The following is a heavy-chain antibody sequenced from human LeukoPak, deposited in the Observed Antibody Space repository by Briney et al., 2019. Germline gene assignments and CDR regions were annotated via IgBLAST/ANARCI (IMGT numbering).Heavy chain of an antibody. D-gene: IGHD3-3*01. V-gene: IGHV1-8*01. J-gene: IGHJ4*02. CDR2: MNPNSGNT. CDR1: GYTFTSYD. CDR3: ARGGRTREWLSFY. Sequence: ASVTVSCKASGYTFTSYDINWVRQATGQGLEWMGWMNPNSGNTGYAQKFQGRVTMTRNTSISTAYMELSSRGSEDTAVYYCARGGRTREWLSFYWGQGTLVTVSS.